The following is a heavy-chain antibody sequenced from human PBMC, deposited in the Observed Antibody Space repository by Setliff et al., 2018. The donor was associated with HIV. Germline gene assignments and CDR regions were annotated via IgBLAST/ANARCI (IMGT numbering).Heavy chain of an antibody. CDR3: AREPDYGIRDAFDI. V-gene: IGHV1-69*10. CDR1: GGTFSSHA. Sequence: GASVKVSCKASGGTFSSHAINWVRQAPGQGLEWMGGIIPIVDKTNYAQKLQGRVAITADKSTITAYMELSSLRSEDTAVYYCAREPDYGIRDAFDIWGQGTMVTVSS. J-gene: IGHJ3*02. CDR2: IIPIVDKT. D-gene: IGHD4-17*01.